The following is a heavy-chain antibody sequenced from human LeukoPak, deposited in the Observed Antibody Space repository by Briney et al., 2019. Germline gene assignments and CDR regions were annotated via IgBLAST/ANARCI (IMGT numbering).Heavy chain of an antibody. CDR1: GYTYTSYA. V-gene: IGHV1-3*01. Sequence: GASVKVSCKASGYTYTSYAMHWVRQAPGQRLEWLGWINAGNGNTKYSQKFQGRVTITRNTSISTAYMELSSLRSENTAVYYYALTRRGRRWGFDYWGQGTLVTVSS. CDR3: ALTRRGRRWGFDY. D-gene: IGHD1-14*01. CDR2: INAGNGNT. J-gene: IGHJ4*02.